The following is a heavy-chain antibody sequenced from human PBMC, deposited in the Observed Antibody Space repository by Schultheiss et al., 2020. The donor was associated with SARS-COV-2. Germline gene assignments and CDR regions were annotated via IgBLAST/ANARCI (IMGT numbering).Heavy chain of an antibody. Sequence: GGSLRLSCAASGFTFDDYAMHWVRQAPGKGLEWVSGIVGSGFDTYYADSVKGRFTISRDNSKNTLYLQMNSLRAEDTAVYYCAKGMDTAMVFDPWGQGTLVTVSS. J-gene: IGHJ5*02. CDR2: IVGSGFDT. D-gene: IGHD5-18*01. CDR3: AKGMDTAMVFDP. CDR1: GFTFDDYA. V-gene: IGHV3-23*01.